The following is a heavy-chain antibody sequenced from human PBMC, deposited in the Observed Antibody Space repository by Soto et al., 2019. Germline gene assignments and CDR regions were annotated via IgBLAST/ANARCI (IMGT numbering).Heavy chain of an antibody. D-gene: IGHD4-17*01. CDR3: ARYDFGIFDY. V-gene: IGHV4-4*02. CDR1: GDSVTSSNW. J-gene: IGHJ4*01. Sequence: PSETLSLTCAVSGDSVTSSNWWSWVRQPPGKGLEWIGEIYHSESTNYNPSLKSRVTMSIDKSKNQFSLKLTSVTAADTAVYFCARYDFGIFDYWGHGTLVTVSS. CDR2: IYHSEST.